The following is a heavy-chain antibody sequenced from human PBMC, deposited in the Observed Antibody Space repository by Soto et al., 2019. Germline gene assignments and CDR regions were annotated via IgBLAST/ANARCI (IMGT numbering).Heavy chain of an antibody. CDR2: INPNSGGT. Sequence: ASVKVSCKASGYTFTGYYMHWVRQAPGQGLEWMGWINPNSGGTNYAQKFQGWVTMTRDTSISTAYMELSRLRSDDTAVYYCARARGGTYCSGGSCFDYWGQGTLVTVSS. V-gene: IGHV1-2*04. CDR1: GYTFTGYY. CDR3: ARARGGTYCSGGSCFDY. D-gene: IGHD2-15*01. J-gene: IGHJ4*02.